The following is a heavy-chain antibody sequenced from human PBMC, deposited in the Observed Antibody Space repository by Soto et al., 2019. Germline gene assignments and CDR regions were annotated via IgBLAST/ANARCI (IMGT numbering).Heavy chain of an antibody. V-gene: IGHV3-33*01. D-gene: IGHD3-9*01. CDR3: ARAWTGGRYYDILTGYPPPYYYYYMDV. CDR1: GFTFSSYG. CDR2: IWYDGSNK. Sequence: PGGSLRLSCAASGFTFSSYGMHWVRQAPGKGLEWVAVIWYDGSNKYYADSVKGRFTISRDNSKNTLYLQMNSLRAEDTAVYYCARAWTGGRYYDILTGYPPPYYYYYMDVWGKGTTVTVSS. J-gene: IGHJ6*03.